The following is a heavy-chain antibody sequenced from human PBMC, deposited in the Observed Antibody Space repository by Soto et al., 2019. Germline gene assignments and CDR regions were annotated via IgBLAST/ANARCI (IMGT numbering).Heavy chain of an antibody. J-gene: IGHJ6*02. Sequence: GGSLRLSCAASGFTFSSYEMNWVRQAPGKGLEWVSYISSSGSTIYYAAAEKGRFTISRDNAKNSLYLQMNSLRAEDTAVYYCARDQTRLRIWDYYDYGMDVWGQGTTVTVSS. D-gene: IGHD3-3*01. V-gene: IGHV3-48*03. CDR2: ISSSGSTI. CDR3: ARDQTRLRIWDYYDYGMDV. CDR1: GFTFSSYE.